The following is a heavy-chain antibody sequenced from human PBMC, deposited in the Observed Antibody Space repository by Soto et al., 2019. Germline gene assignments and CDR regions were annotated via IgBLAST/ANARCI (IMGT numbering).Heavy chain of an antibody. D-gene: IGHD3-22*01. J-gene: IGHJ4*02. V-gene: IGHV3-21*02. Sequence: EVQLVESGGGLVKPGGSLRLSCAASGFTFTNNNMNWVRQAPGKGLEWVSSISSSSSFRNYADSVKGRFSISRDNAKKLVYLKMDSLRAEDTAVYYCARDPPLSVLVVVATDDFWGQGTLVTVSS. CDR3: ARDPPLSVLVVVATDDF. CDR1: GFTFTNNN. CDR2: ISSSSSFR.